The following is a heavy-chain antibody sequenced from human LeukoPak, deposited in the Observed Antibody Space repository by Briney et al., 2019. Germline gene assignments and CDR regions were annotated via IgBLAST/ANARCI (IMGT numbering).Heavy chain of an antibody. D-gene: IGHD6-13*01. CDR2: FDRENGEE. V-gene: IGHV1-24*01. CDR3: VIVKQELVH. CDR1: GYTLTKLS. J-gene: IGHJ4*02. Sequence: GASVKVSCKVSGYTLTKLSMHWVRQAPGKGLQWLGGFDRENGEEIYAQKFQGRVTMNEDTSTDTAYMELSSLRSEDTAVYYCVIVKQELVHWGQGTLVTVSS.